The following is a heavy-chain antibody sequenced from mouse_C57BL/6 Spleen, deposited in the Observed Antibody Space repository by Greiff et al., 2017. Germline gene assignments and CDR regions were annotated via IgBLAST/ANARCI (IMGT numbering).Heavy chain of an antibody. D-gene: IGHD2-1*01. CDR2: IDPEDGDT. CDR3: TTYPIHYGNPRAMDY. Sequence: VQLQQSGAELVRPGASVKLSCTASGFNIKDYYMHWVKQRPEQGLEWIGRIDPEDGDTEYAPKFQGKATMTADTSSNTAYLQLSSLTSEDTAVYYCTTYPIHYGNPRAMDYWGQGTSVTVSS. CDR1: GFNIKDYY. V-gene: IGHV14-1*01. J-gene: IGHJ4*01.